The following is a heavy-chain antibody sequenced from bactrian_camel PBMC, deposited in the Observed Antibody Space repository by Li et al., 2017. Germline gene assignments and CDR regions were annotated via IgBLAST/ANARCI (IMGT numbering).Heavy chain of an antibody. Sequence: HVQLVESGGGSVQAGGSLNISCTAINYLDSGCIGWFRRVSGTEREGISAIRTGPGTTYYADSVKGRFTISKDNAKNTLFLQMNGLKPEDTAMYYCAADAWLSIVNGLGPSVYEYNYWGQGTQVTVS. D-gene: IGHD5*01. V-gene: IGHV3S45*01. J-gene: IGHJ4*01. CDR2: IRTGPGTT. CDR1: NYLDSGC. CDR3: AADAWLSIVNGLGPSVYEYNY.